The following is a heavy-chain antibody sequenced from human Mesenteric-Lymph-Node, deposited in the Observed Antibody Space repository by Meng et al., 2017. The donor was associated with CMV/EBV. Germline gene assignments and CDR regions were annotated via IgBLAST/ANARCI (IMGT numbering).Heavy chain of an antibody. Sequence: GSSLKISCAASGFTSSSYWMSWVRPAPGKALEWVANIKQDGSDKYYVDSVKGRFTISRDNAKNSLYLQMNSLRADDTAVYYCARVGYSSGWYYFDYWGQGTLVTVSS. V-gene: IGHV3-7*01. J-gene: IGHJ4*02. CDR1: GFTSSSYW. D-gene: IGHD6-19*01. CDR3: ARVGYSSGWYYFDY. CDR2: IKQDGSDK.